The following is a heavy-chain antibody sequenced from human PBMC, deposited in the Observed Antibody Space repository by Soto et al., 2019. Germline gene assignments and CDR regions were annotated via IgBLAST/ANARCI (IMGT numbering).Heavy chain of an antibody. CDR2: IVAYNNRT. J-gene: IGHJ4*02. D-gene: IGHD3-10*01. Sequence: QIELVQSGAEVKKPGASVKVSCKASGYTLSIYGIQWVRQAAGQGLEWMGWIVAYNNRTIYAQKFQDRVTLTTDTSTTTAFMEVRTLTSDDTAVYYCARAGDYFGDYWGQGTLVTVSS. V-gene: IGHV1-18*01. CDR3: ARAGDYFGDY. CDR1: GYTLSIYG.